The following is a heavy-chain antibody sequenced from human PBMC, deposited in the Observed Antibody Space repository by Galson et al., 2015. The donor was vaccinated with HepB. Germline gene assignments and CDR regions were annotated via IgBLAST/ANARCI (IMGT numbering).Heavy chain of an antibody. V-gene: IGHV4-34*01. CDR3: ARGGKLRFLEWFGNWFVP. CDR1: GGSFSGYY. CDR2: IKHSGST. Sequence: SETLSLTCAVYGGSFSGYYWSWIRQPPGKGLVWIGEIKHSGSTNYNPSLKSRVTISVDTSKNQFSLKLSSVTAADTAVYYCARGGKLRFLEWFGNWFVPWGQGTLVTVSS. J-gene: IGHJ5*02. D-gene: IGHD3-3*01.